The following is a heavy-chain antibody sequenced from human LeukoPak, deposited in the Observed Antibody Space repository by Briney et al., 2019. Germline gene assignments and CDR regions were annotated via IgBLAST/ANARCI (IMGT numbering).Heavy chain of an antibody. V-gene: IGHV4-34*01. D-gene: IGHD3-10*02. CDR1: GGSFSGYY. CDR2: INHSGST. J-gene: IGHJ4*02. Sequence: PSETLSLTCAVYGGSFSGYYWSWIRQPPGKGLEWIGEINHSGSTNYNPSLKSRLTMSVDTSKNQFSLNLTSVTAADTAVYYCARETMFSGYYFDFWGQGILVTVSS. CDR3: ARETMFSGYYFDF.